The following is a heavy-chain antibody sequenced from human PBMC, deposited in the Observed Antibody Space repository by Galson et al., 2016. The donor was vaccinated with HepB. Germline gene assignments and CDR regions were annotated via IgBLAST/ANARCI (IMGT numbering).Heavy chain of an antibody. CDR1: GFTFSSYA. Sequence: SLRLSCAASGFTFSSYAMSWVRQAPRKGLEWVSAISGNTFYTSYADSVKGRLTISRDNSKNTLYLQMNSLRAEDTAVYYCAKQGDLDTRYYMGVWGQGTTVTVSS. CDR2: ISGNTFYT. D-gene: IGHD3-16*01. J-gene: IGHJ6*03. CDR3: AKQGDLDTRYYMGV. V-gene: IGHV3-23*01.